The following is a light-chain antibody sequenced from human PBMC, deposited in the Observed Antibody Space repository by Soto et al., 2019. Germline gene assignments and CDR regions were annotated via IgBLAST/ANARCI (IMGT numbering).Light chain of an antibody. Sequence: QSVLTQPRSVSGSPGQSVTISCTGSSSDVGGYNSVSWYQQHPGKAPKLMIYDVTWRPSGVPDRFSGSKSGTTASLTISGLQAEDEADYYCCSYAGSFTFVFATGTKVTVL. J-gene: IGLJ1*01. V-gene: IGLV2-11*01. CDR1: SSDVGGYNS. CDR3: CSYAGSFTFV. CDR2: DVT.